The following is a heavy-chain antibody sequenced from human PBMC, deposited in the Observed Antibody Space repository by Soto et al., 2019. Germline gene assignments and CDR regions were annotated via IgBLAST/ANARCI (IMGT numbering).Heavy chain of an antibody. V-gene: IGHV3-30*18. CDR3: AKGRDYGDFGGFDY. J-gene: IGHJ4*02. CDR1: GFTFSSYG. Sequence: QVQLVESGGGVVQPGRSLRLSCAASGFTFSSYGMHWVRQAPGKGLEWVAVISYDGSNKYYADSVKGRFTVSRDNSRNTLYLKMNSRRTEDTAVYYCAKGRDYGDFGGFDYWGQGTLVTVSS. CDR2: ISYDGSNK. D-gene: IGHD4-17*01.